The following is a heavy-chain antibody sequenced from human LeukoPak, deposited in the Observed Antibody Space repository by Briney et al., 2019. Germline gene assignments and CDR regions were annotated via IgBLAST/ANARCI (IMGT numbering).Heavy chain of an antibody. CDR1: GFTFNEFW. Sequence: GGSLRLPCAAPGFTFNEFWMHWVRQVPGKGLMWVSRIHKDGLHTWYADSMKGRFTISRDNAENTVYLQLNSLRVEDTAVYYCARESEAAGTYYLDHWGQGNLVTVSS. V-gene: IGHV3-74*01. J-gene: IGHJ4*02. CDR3: ARESEAAGTYYLDH. CDR2: IHKDGLHT. D-gene: IGHD6-25*01.